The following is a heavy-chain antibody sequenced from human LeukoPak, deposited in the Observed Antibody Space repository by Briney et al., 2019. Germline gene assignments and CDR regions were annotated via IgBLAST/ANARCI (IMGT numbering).Heavy chain of an antibody. CDR2: ISYDGSNK. V-gene: IGHV3-30-3*01. CDR1: GFTFSSYA. J-gene: IGHJ3*02. D-gene: IGHD3-16*01. Sequence: PGGSLRLSCAASGFTFSSYAMHWVRQAPGKGLEWVAVISYDGSNKYYADSVKGRFTISRDNSKNTLYLQMNSLRAEDTAVYYCARATIMTTDAFDIWGQGTMVTVSS. CDR3: ARATIMTTDAFDI.